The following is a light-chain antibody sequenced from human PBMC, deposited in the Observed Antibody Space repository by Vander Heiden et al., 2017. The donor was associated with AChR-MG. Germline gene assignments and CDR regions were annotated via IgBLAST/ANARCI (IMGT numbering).Light chain of an antibody. CDR1: SSDVGGYDY. CDR2: DVS. V-gene: IGLV2-8*01. Sequence: QSALTQPPSASGSPGQSVTISCTGTSSDVGGYDYVSWYQQHPGSAPKLVIFDVSKRPSGVPDRFSGSKSGNTASLTVSGLLPDDEADYYCSSYAAGSDFVIFGGGTTVTVL. CDR3: SSYAAGSDFVI. J-gene: IGLJ2*01.